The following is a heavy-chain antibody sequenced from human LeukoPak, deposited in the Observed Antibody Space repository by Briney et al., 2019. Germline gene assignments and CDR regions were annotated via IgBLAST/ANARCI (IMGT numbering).Heavy chain of an antibody. CDR1: GGSISTYY. CDR2: IYHSGST. Sequence: KPSETLSLTCSVSGGSISTYYWSWIRQPPGKGLEWIGYIYHSGSTYYNPSLKSRVTISVDTSKNQFSLKLSSVTAADTAVYYCARENSGEGDSFTTPGGYDYWGQGTLVTVSS. J-gene: IGHJ4*02. V-gene: IGHV4-59*12. CDR3: ARENSGEGDSFTTPGGYDY. D-gene: IGHD2-21*02.